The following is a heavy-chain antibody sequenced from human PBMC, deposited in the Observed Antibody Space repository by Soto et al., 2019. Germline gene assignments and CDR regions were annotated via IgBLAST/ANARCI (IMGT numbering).Heavy chain of an antibody. D-gene: IGHD1-1*01. J-gene: IGHJ5*02. Sequence: SETLSLTCTVSGGSVSSGSYYWSWIRQPPGKGLEWIGYIYYSGSTNYNPSLKSRVTISVDTSKNQFSLKLSSVTAADTAVYYCARDRLEGWFDPWGQGTLVTVSS. CDR1: GGSVSSGSYY. CDR2: IYYSGST. V-gene: IGHV4-61*01. CDR3: ARDRLEGWFDP.